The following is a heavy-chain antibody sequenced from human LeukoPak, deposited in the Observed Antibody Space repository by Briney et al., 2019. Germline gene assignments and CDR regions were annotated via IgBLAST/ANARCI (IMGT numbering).Heavy chain of an antibody. V-gene: IGHV3-21*04. Sequence: GGSLRLSCAASGFTFSSYSMNWVRQAPGKGLEWVSSISSSSSYIYYADSVKGRFTISRDNSKNTLYLQMNSLRAEDTAVYYCAKDQLTNWGVIDYWGQGTLVTVSS. CDR1: GFTFSSYS. CDR3: AKDQLTNWGVIDY. CDR2: ISSSSSYI. D-gene: IGHD3-10*01. J-gene: IGHJ4*02.